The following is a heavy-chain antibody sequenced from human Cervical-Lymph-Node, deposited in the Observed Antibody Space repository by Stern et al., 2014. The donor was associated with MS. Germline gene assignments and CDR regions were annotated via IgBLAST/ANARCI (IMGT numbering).Heavy chain of an antibody. D-gene: IGHD1-1*01. Sequence: VQLVESGAEVKKPGSSVKVSCKASGDTFTDYAISWVRQAPGQGPEWMGGITPVFASADYAQKFQGSLTITADKSTSTAYMDLSSLTSEDTAVYYCAREVGSLAMDVWGQGTTVIVSS. CDR3: AREVGSLAMDV. CDR2: ITPVFASA. CDR1: GDTFTDYA. V-gene: IGHV1-69*06. J-gene: IGHJ6*01.